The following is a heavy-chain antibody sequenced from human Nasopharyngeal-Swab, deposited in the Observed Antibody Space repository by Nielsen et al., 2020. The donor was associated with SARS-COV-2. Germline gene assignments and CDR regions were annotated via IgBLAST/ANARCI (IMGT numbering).Heavy chain of an antibody. CDR1: GFNFSSYS. CDR2: IKQGGGER. CDR3: AREANDYNNYRRGTVWFDP. D-gene: IGHD4-11*01. J-gene: IGHJ5*02. Sequence: GESLKISCAVSGFNFSSYSMSWVRQAPGKGLEWVATIKQGGGERYYVDSVKGRFTISSDNAKNSVYLQINSLRAEDTAVYYCAREANDYNNYRRGTVWFDPWGQGTLVTVSS. V-gene: IGHV3-7*01.